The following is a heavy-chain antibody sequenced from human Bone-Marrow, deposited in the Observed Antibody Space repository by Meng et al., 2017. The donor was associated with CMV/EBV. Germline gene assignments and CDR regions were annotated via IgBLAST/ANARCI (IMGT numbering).Heavy chain of an antibody. D-gene: IGHD2-2*03. J-gene: IGHJ4*02. V-gene: IGHV1-2*02. CDR1: GFTFSTYV. Sequence: ASVKVSCKASGFTFSTYVITWVRQAPGQGLEWMVWINPNSGGTNYAQKFQGRVTMTRDTSISTAYMELSRLRSDDTAVYYCARAAGYCSSTSCLNFDYWGQGTLVTVSS. CDR3: ARAAGYCSSTSCLNFDY. CDR2: INPNSGGT.